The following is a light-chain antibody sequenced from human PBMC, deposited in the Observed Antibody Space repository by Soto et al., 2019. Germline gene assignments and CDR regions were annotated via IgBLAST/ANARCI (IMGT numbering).Light chain of an antibody. CDR3: QQYGSSPRT. V-gene: IGKV3-20*01. Sequence: EIVLTQSPGTLSLSPGERATLSCRASQSVSSSYLAWYQQKPGQAPRLLIYGASSRATGIPDRFSGSGSGTDFTLTISRLEPEDFAAYYCQQYGSSPRTFGQGTKLDIK. J-gene: IGKJ1*01. CDR2: GAS. CDR1: QSVSSSY.